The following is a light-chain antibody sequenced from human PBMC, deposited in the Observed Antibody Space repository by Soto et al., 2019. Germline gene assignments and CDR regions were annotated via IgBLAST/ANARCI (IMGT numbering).Light chain of an antibody. CDR1: SSNIGSNT. V-gene: IGLV1-44*01. CDR3: AAWDDSLNGYV. CDR2: NNN. Sequence: QSVLTQPPSASGTPGQRVTISCSGSSSNIGSNTVTWYQQLPGTAPKLLIYNNNQQPSGVPDRFSGSKSGTSASPAISGLQSEDEVDYYCAAWDDSLNGYVFGTGTKVTVL. J-gene: IGLJ1*01.